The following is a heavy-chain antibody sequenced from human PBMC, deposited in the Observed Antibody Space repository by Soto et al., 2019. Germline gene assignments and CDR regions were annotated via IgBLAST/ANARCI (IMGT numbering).Heavy chain of an antibody. CDR2: IGAYNGHT. V-gene: IGHV1-18*01. Sequence: ASVKVSCKASGYTFTNSGISWVRQAPGQGLEWMGWIGAYNGHTKYAQKLQGRVTMTTDTSTSTAYMELRSLRSDDTAVYYCARDSIAVAGQFDYWGQGTLVTVSS. J-gene: IGHJ4*02. CDR3: ARDSIAVAGQFDY. CDR1: GYTFTNSG. D-gene: IGHD6-19*01.